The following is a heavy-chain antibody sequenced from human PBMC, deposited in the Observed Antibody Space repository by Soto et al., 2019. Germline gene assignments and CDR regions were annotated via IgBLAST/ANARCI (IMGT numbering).Heavy chain of an antibody. V-gene: IGHV3-74*01. J-gene: IGHJ4*02. CDR3: ACGISTAEVVFDY. CDR1: GFTFSSYW. Sequence: XGSLRLSCAASGFTFSSYWMHWVRQAPGKGLVWVSRVNSDGSSTSYADSVKGRFTISRDNAKNTLYLQMNSLRAEDTAIYYCACGISTAEVVFDYWGQGTLVTVSS. CDR2: VNSDGSST. D-gene: IGHD6-13*01.